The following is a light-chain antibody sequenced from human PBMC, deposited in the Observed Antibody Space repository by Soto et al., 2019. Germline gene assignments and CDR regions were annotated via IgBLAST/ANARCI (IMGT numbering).Light chain of an antibody. CDR1: QSVAQNY. CDR3: QQYASSPLP. V-gene: IGKV3-20*01. J-gene: IGKJ4*01. Sequence: EIVLTQSPGTLSLSPGERASLSCRASQSVAQNYLAWYQQKPGQALGHLISGASSRATGIPDRFSGSGSGTDFTLTVSRLDAEDFAVYFCQQYASSPLPLGGGTRVEIK. CDR2: GAS.